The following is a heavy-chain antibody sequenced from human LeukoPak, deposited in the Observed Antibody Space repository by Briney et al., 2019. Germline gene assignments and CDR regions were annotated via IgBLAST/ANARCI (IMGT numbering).Heavy chain of an antibody. D-gene: IGHD3-3*01. V-gene: IGHV4-30-4*01. Sequence: PSETLSLTCTVSGGSISSGDYYWSWIRQPPGKGLEWIGYIYYSGSIYYNPSLKSRVTISVDTSKNQFSLKLSSVTAADTAVYYCARVVEDFWSGYELFDYWGQGTLVTVSS. CDR1: GGSISSGDYY. J-gene: IGHJ4*02. CDR3: ARVVEDFWSGYELFDY. CDR2: IYYSGSI.